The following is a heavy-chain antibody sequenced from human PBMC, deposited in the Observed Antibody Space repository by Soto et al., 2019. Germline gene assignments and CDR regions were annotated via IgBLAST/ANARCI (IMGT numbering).Heavy chain of an antibody. CDR3: AKGIHSSSWYTSKDYYYGMDV. V-gene: IGHV3-23*01. J-gene: IGHJ6*02. CDR2: ISGSGGST. CDR1: GFTFSSYA. Sequence: GGSLRLSCAASGFTFSSYAMSWVRQAPGKGLEWVSAISGSGGSTYYADSVKGRFTISRDNSKNTLYLQMNSLRAEDTAVYYCAKGIHSSSWYTSKDYYYGMDVWGQGTTVTVSS. D-gene: IGHD6-13*01.